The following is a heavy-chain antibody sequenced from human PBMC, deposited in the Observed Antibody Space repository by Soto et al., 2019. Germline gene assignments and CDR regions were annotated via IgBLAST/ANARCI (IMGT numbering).Heavy chain of an antibody. CDR2: IWYDGSNK. CDR3: ASQKD. V-gene: IGHV3-33*01. CDR1: GFIFSSYG. J-gene: IGHJ4*02. Sequence: GGALRLSCAASGFIFSSYGMHWVRQAPGKGLEWVAVIWYDGSNKYYSDSVKGRFTISRDNSKNMLYLQMNSLRVEDTALYYCASQKDWGQGTLVTVSS.